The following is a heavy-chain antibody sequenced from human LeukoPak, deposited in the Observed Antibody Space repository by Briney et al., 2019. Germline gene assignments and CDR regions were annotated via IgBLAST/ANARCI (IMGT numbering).Heavy chain of an antibody. CDR2: IIPIFGTG. V-gene: IGHV1-69*05. D-gene: IGHD1-26*01. Sequence: ASVKVSCKASGGTFSSYAISWVRQARGQGLEWVGRIIPIFGTGNYGQKFQGRFTITTDESTSTAYMELSSLRSEHTAVYYCARDSVGATEPFDYWGQGTLVTVSS. CDR1: GGTFSSYA. CDR3: ARDSVGATEPFDY. J-gene: IGHJ4*02.